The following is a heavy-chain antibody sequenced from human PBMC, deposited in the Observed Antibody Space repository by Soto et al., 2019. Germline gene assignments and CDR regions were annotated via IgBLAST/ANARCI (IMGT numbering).Heavy chain of an antibody. CDR2: INPSGGST. J-gene: IGHJ4*02. D-gene: IGHD2-8*01. Sequence: QVQLVQSGAEVKKPGASVKVSCKASGYTFTDYYIHWVRQAPGQGLEWMGMINPSGGSTDYAQKFRGRVTMTRDTSTGTVYMALSSLRSEDTALYYCARPPFPGCINAVCYPFDYWGQGTLVTVSS. CDR1: GYTFTDYY. CDR3: ARPPFPGCINAVCYPFDY. V-gene: IGHV1-46*01.